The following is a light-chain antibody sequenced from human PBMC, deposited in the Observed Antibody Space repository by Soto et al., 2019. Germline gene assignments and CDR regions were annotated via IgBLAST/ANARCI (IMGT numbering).Light chain of an antibody. CDR1: SGDIGYYDY. V-gene: IGLV2-14*01. CDR3: GSYTSTFTLV. CDR2: EVN. Sequence: QSALTQPASVSGSPGQSITISCTGTSGDIGYYDYVSWYQHHPGKAPKLIIFEVNNRPSGISNRFSASKSGSTASLTISGLQAGDEGHYYCGSYTSTFTLVFGGGTKLTVL. J-gene: IGLJ2*01.